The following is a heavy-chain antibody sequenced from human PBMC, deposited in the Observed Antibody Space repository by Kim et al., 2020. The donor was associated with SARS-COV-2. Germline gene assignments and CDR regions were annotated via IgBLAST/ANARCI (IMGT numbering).Heavy chain of an antibody. Sequence: TTDYAAPVKGRFTISRDDSKDTLYLQMNSLKTEDTAVYYCTTDPYGDYRCWGQGTLVTVSS. CDR2: TT. J-gene: IGHJ4*02. CDR3: TTDPYGDYRC. D-gene: IGHD4-17*01. V-gene: IGHV3-15*01.